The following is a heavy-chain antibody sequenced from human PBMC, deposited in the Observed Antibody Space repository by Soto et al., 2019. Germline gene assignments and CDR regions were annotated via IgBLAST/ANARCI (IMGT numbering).Heavy chain of an antibody. Sequence: EVQLLESGGGLVQPGGSLRLSCAASGFTFSSYAMSWVRQAPGKGLEWVSAISGSGGSTYYADSVKGRFTISRDNSKNTLYLQMNSLRAEDTAVYYCAASQGYYDFWSGPRWYWGQGTLVTVSS. CDR2: ISGSGGST. D-gene: IGHD3-3*01. CDR3: AASQGYYDFWSGPRWY. CDR1: GFTFSSYA. V-gene: IGHV3-23*01. J-gene: IGHJ4*02.